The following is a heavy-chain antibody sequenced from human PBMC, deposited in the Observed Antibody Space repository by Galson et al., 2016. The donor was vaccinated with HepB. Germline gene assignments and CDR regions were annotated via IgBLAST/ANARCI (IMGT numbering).Heavy chain of an antibody. CDR1: GGSFSGNY. CDR3: ILGKQLVPQDF. V-gene: IGHV4-34*01. J-gene: IGHJ4*02. D-gene: IGHD2-8*01. CDR2: INHSGST. Sequence: ETLSLTCAVYGGSFSGNYWSWIRQPPGKGLEWIGEINHSGSTNYNPSLKSRVTISVDTSKNHFPLNLTSVTAADPAVYYCILGKQLVPQDFWGQGTLVTVSS.